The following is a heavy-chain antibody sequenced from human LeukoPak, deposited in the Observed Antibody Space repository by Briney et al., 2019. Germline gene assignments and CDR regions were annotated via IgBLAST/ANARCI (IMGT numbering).Heavy chain of an antibody. CDR1: GGSISSSSYY. V-gene: IGHV4-39*07. Sequence: SETLSLTCTVSGGSISSSSYYWGWIRQPPGKGLGWIGSIYYSGSTYYNPSLKSRVTISVDRSKNQFSLKLSSVTAADTAVYYCARRRQYLDYWGQGTLVTVSS. CDR2: IYYSGST. D-gene: IGHD1-1*01. J-gene: IGHJ4*02. CDR3: ARRRQYLDY.